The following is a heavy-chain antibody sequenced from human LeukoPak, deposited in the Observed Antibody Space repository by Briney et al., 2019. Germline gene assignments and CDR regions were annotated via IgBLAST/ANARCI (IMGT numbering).Heavy chain of an antibody. V-gene: IGHV4-39*07. Sequence: SETLSLTCIVSGGSISTNSYYWGWIRLPPGKGLEWIGEIHHRGTTYYNPSPRSRVTISVDTSKNQFSLRLTSVTAADTAVYYCARVTYNGYQHFDYWGQGNLVTAS. J-gene: IGHJ4*02. CDR1: GGSISTNSYY. D-gene: IGHD3-10*01. CDR2: IHHRGTT. CDR3: ARVTYNGYQHFDY.